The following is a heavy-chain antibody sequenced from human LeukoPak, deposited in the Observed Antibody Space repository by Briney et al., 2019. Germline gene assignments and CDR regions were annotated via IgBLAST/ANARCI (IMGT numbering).Heavy chain of an antibody. CDR2: IYSGGNT. D-gene: IGHD3-22*01. Sequence: GGSLRLSCTVSGFTVSSNSMSWVRQAPGKGLEWVSFIYSGGNTHNSDSVKGRFTISRDNSKNTLYLQTNSLRAEDTAVYYCARRAGDYSHPYDYRGQGTLVTVSS. CDR3: ARRAGDYSHPYDY. J-gene: IGHJ4*02. CDR1: GFTVSSNS. V-gene: IGHV3-53*01.